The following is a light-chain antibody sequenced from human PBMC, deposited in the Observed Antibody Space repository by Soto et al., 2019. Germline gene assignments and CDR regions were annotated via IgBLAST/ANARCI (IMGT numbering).Light chain of an antibody. Sequence: EIVLTQSPGTLSLSPGERATLSCRASQSVSGSHLAWYQQKFGQAPRLLIYGASNRATGIPDRFSGSGSGTDFTLTISRLEPEDFAVYYCQPYGSSRTFGQGTKVDIK. CDR1: QSVSGSH. J-gene: IGKJ1*01. CDR2: GAS. CDR3: QPYGSSRT. V-gene: IGKV3-20*01.